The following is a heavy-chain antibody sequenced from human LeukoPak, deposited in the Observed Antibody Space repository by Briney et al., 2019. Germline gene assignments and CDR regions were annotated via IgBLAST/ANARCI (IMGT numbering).Heavy chain of an antibody. D-gene: IGHD3-16*01. CDR3: AKEGDQFRGYLDA. Sequence: GGSLRLSCAASGFTFSSYSMNWVRQAPGKGLEWVSSISSSSSYIYYADSVKGRFTISRDNAKNSLYLQMNRLRAEDTAVYYCAKEGDQFRGYLDAWGKGTTGTVSS. CDR1: GFTFSSYS. J-gene: IGHJ6*03. CDR2: ISSSSSYI. V-gene: IGHV3-21*01.